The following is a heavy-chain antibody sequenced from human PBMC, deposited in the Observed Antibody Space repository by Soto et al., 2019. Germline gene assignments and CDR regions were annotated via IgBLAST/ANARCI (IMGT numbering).Heavy chain of an antibody. CDR2: INPNSGGT. CDR3: ASGWYLEGFHWFDP. Sequence: ASVKVSCKASGYTFTGYCMHWVRQAPGQGLEWMGWINPNSGGTNYAQKFQGRVTMTRDTSISTAYMELSRLRSDDTAVYYCASGWYLEGFHWFDPWGQGTLVTVSS. CDR1: GYTFTGYC. V-gene: IGHV1-2*02. D-gene: IGHD6-19*01. J-gene: IGHJ5*02.